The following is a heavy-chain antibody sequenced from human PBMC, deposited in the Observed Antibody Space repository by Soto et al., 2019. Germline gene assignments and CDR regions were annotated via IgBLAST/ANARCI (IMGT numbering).Heavy chain of an antibody. Sequence: GGSLRLSCAASGFTFSSYGMHWVRQAPGKGLEWVAVIWYDGSNKYYADSVKGRFTISRDNSKNTLYLQMNSLRAEDTAVYYCARDRVLRFLEWSFLFDTWGQGTLVTVSS. D-gene: IGHD3-3*01. CDR3: ARDRVLRFLEWSFLFDT. CDR2: IWYDGSNK. V-gene: IGHV3-33*01. CDR1: GFTFSSYG. J-gene: IGHJ5*02.